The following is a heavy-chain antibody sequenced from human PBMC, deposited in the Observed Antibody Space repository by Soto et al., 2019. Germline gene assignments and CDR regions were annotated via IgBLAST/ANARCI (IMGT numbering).Heavy chain of an antibody. J-gene: IGHJ4*02. D-gene: IGHD4-17*01. V-gene: IGHV3-23*01. CDR3: AKRFGYGDYGTPCDY. CDR2: ISGSGGST. Sequence: EVQLLESGGGLVQPGGSLRLSCAASGFTFSSYAMSWVRQAPGKGLEWVSAISGSGGSTYYADSVKGRFTISRDNSKNTLYLKMNSLRAEDTAVYYCAKRFGYGDYGTPCDYWGQGTLVTVSS. CDR1: GFTFSSYA.